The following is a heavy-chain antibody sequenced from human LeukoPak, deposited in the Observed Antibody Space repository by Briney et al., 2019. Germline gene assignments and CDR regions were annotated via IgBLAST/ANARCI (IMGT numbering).Heavy chain of an antibody. CDR3: ARAHNWKYGTFDY. V-gene: IGHV3-23*01. D-gene: IGHD1-7*01. CDR1: GFTFTDYA. CDR2: ISASGVMT. J-gene: IGHJ4*02. Sequence: GGSLRLSCAASGFTFTDYAMTWVRQAPGKGLEWVSSISASGVMTYYADSVKGRLTVSRDNSKNSLYLQMNSLRVEDTAVYYCARAHNWKYGTFDYWGQGTLVTVSS.